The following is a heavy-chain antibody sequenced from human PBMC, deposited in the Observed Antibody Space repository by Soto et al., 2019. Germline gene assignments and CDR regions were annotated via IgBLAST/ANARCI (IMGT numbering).Heavy chain of an antibody. CDR1: GGSISSYY. CDR2: IYTSGST. V-gene: IGHV4-4*07. J-gene: IGHJ4*02. D-gene: IGHD3-22*01. CDR3: ARGFYDSSGYYGKPYYFDY. Sequence: PSETLSLTCTVSGGSISSYYWSWIRQPAGKGLEWIGRIYTSGSTNYNPSLKSRVTMSVDTSKNQFSLKLTSVTAADTAVYYCARGFYDSSGYYGKPYYFDYWGQGTLVTVSS.